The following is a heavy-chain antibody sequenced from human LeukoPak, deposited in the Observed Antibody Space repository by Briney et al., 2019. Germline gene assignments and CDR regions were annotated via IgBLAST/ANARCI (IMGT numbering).Heavy chain of an antibody. D-gene: IGHD1-1*01. J-gene: IGHJ4*02. Sequence: PSETLSLTCTVSGGSISSSSYYWGWIRQPPGKGLEWIASIHYSGSTYYNPSLKSRVTISVDTSKNQFSLKLTSVTAADTAMYYCARRTAKTPNYFDYRGQGALVTVSA. CDR2: IHYSGST. CDR3: ARRTAKTPNYFDY. V-gene: IGHV4-39*01. CDR1: GGSISSSSYY.